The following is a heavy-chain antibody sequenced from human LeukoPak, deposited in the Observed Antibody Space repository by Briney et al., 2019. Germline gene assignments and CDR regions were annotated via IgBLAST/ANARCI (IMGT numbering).Heavy chain of an antibody. CDR3: ARLVAATGNFDY. V-gene: IGHV4-30-2*01. D-gene: IGHD6-13*01. Sequence: SETLSLTCAVSGGSISSGGYSWSWIRQPPGKGLEWTGYIYHSGSTYYNPSLKSRVTISVDGSKNQFSLKLSSVTAADTAVYYCARLVAATGNFDYWGQGTLVTVSS. CDR2: IYHSGST. CDR1: GGSISSGGYS. J-gene: IGHJ4*02.